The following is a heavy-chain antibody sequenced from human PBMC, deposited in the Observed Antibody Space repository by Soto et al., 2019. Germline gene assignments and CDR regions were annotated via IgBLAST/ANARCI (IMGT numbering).Heavy chain of an antibody. J-gene: IGHJ4*02. CDR1: GVSITDDNCY. CDR3: AGGLSGDKVDQ. CDR2: LYHGETT. D-gene: IGHD2-21*01. Sequence: QLHLQESGPRLVKPSQTLSLTCTVSGVSITDDNCYWSWIRQSPGKGLEWIGHLYHGETTYTNPSLKSRPTISVDTSKTQFSLNLNSVTAADAAVYYCAGGLSGDKVDQWGQGTLVTVSS. V-gene: IGHV4-30-4*01.